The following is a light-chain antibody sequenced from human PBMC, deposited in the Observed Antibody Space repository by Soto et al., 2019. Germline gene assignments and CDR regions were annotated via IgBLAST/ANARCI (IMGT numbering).Light chain of an antibody. CDR3: QTWGTGIQV. Sequence: QLVLTQLPSASASLGASVKLTCTLSSGHSTYAIAWHQQQPEKGPRYLMKLNSDGSHNKGDGIPDRFSGSSSGAECYLTISSLQSEDEADYYCQTWGTGIQVFGGGTKVTVL. J-gene: IGLJ3*02. CDR2: LNSDGSH. V-gene: IGLV4-69*01. CDR1: SGHSTYA.